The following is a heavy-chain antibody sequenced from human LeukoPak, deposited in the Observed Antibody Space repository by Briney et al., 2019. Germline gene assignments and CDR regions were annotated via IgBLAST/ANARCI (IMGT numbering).Heavy chain of an antibody. CDR2: FDPEDGET. J-gene: IGHJ4*02. V-gene: IGHV1-24*01. D-gene: IGHD6-19*01. CDR3: ATDVTGYSSGWYDY. Sequence: ASVKVSCKVSGYTLTELSMHWVRQAPGKGLEWMGGFDPEDGETIYAQKFQGRVTMTEDTSTDTAYMELSSLRSEDTAVYYCATDVTGYSSGWYDYWGQETLVTVSS. CDR1: GYTLTELS.